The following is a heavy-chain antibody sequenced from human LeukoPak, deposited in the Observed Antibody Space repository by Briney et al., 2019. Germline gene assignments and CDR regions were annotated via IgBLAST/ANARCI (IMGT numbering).Heavy chain of an antibody. D-gene: IGHD3-22*01. J-gene: IGHJ4*02. CDR3: ARATTDYDSSGYYPDYFDY. Sequence: SPTLSLTCTVSGGSISSGGYYWSWIRQHPGKGLQWIGYIYYSGSTYYNPSLKSRVTISVDTSKNQFSLKLSSVTAADTAVYYCARATTDYDSSGYYPDYFDYWGQGTLVTVSS. CDR1: GGSISSGGYY. CDR2: IYYSGST. V-gene: IGHV4-31*03.